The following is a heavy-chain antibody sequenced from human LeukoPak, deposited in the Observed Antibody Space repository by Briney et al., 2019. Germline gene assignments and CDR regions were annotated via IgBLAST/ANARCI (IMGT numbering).Heavy chain of an antibody. Sequence: PSETLSLTCTFSGGSLSSNLYDWGCIRQPPVKGLEWIGSVFYTAKTYYNPSLESRVTMSMEMSKNQFSLNPRSVTAADRAVYYCATVSRANQWLITEWGQGTLVTVSS. J-gene: IGHJ4*02. CDR1: GGSLSSNLYD. CDR3: ATVSRANQWLITE. CDR2: VFYTAKT. D-gene: IGHD1-20*01. V-gene: IGHV4-39*07.